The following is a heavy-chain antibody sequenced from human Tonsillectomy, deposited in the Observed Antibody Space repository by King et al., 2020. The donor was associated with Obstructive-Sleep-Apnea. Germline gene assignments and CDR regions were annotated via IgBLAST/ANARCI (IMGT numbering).Heavy chain of an antibody. CDR1: GFTFSTYA. J-gene: IGHJ4*02. D-gene: IGHD1-20*01. V-gene: IGHV3-30-3*01. CDR3: AREPVPYHWNVEYYFDY. Sequence: VQLVESGGGVVQPGRSLRLSCAASGFTFSTYAMHWVRQAPGNGLEWVALIAYDGSNKYFADSVKGRFTISRNNSNKPPYLQMNSPRVEDTAVYSGAREPVPYHWNVEYYFDYWGQGTLLTVSS. CDR2: IAYDGSNK.